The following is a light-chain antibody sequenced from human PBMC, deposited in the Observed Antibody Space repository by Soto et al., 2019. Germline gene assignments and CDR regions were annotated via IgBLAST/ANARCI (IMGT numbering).Light chain of an antibody. CDR2: GAS. J-gene: IGKJ3*01. CDR1: QGIANF. CDR3: QQLNSFPIP. Sequence: IQLTQSPSSLSASVGDRVTISCRASQGIANFLAWYQQKPGKAPKLLIYGASTLQSGVPSRVSGSGSGTDFTLTISRLQHEDFATYYCQQLNSFPIPFGPGTKVDIK. V-gene: IGKV1-9*01.